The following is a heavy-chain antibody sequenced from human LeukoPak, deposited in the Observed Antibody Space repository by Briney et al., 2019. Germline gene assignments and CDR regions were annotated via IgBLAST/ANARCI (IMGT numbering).Heavy chain of an antibody. D-gene: IGHD3-3*01. Sequence: PGGPLRLSCAASGFTFSSYSMNWVRQAPGKGLEWASYISSSSSTIYYADSVKGRFTISRDNAKNSLYLQMNSLRAEDTAVYYCARTGNDFWSGYYFDYWGQGTLVTVSS. CDR3: ARTGNDFWSGYYFDY. CDR1: GFTFSSYS. V-gene: IGHV3-48*04. CDR2: ISSSSSTI. J-gene: IGHJ4*02.